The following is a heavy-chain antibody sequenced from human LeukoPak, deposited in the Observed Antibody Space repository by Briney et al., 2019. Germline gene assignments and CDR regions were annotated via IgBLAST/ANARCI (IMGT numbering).Heavy chain of an antibody. J-gene: IGHJ5*02. D-gene: IGHD1-26*01. CDR2: ISGSGGRT. CDR3: AKEKWVSGWFVP. CDR1: GFTFSSYA. Sequence: PGGSLRLSCAASGFTFSSYAMPWVRQAPGKGLEWVSGISGSGGRTYYADSVKGRFTISRDNSENTLYLQMNSLRAEDTAVYYCAKEKWVSGWFVPWGQRTLVTVSS. V-gene: IGHV3-23*01.